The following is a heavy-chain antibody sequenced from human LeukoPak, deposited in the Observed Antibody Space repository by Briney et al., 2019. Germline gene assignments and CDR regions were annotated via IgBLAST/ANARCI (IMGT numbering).Heavy chain of an antibody. Sequence: SVKVSCRASGGTFSSYAISWVRQAPGQGLEWMGGIIPIFGTANYAQKFQGRVTITTDESTSTAYMELSSLRSEDTAVYYCASTYDSSGYYSPSWFDPWGQGTLVTVSS. CDR1: GGTFSSYA. CDR3: ASTYDSSGYYSPSWFDP. V-gene: IGHV1-69*05. J-gene: IGHJ5*02. D-gene: IGHD3-22*01. CDR2: IIPIFGTA.